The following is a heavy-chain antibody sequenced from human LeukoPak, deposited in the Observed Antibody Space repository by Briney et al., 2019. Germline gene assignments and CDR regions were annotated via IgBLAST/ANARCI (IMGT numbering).Heavy chain of an antibody. CDR2: ISYDGSNK. V-gene: IGHV3-30*18. D-gene: IGHD2-15*01. J-gene: IGHJ4*02. CDR1: GFTFSSYG. CDR3: AKVGGGHDY. Sequence: GRSLRLSCAASGFTFSSYGMHWVRQAPGKGLEWVAVISYDGSNKDYADSVKGRFTISRDNSKNTLYLQMNSLRAEDTAVYYCAKVGGGHDYWGQGTLVTVSS.